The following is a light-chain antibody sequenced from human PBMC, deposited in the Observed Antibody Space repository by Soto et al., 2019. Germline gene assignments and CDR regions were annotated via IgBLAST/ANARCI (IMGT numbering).Light chain of an antibody. V-gene: IGKV1-27*01. J-gene: IGKJ4*01. Sequence: DIQMTQSPSSLSASVGDRVTITCRASQDISNYLAWYQQKPGKVPNPLIYAASTLQSGVPSRFSGSGSGTYFTLTISRLQREDVATYYCQKYNSAPPTFGGGTEVEIK. CDR2: AAS. CDR3: QKYNSAPPT. CDR1: QDISNY.